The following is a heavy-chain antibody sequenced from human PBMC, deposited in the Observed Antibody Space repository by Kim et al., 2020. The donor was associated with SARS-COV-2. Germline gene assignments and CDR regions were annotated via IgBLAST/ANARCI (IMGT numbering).Heavy chain of an antibody. CDR2: INHSGST. CDR1: GGSFSGYY. D-gene: IGHD3-16*02. Sequence: SETLSLTCAVYGGSFSGYYWSWIRQPPGKGLEWIGEINHSGSTNYNPSLKSRVTISVDTSKNQFSLKLSSVTAADTAVYYCARATPIIWGSYPLPPHWFDPWGQGTLVTVSS. V-gene: IGHV4-34*01. CDR3: ARATPIIWGSYPLPPHWFDP. J-gene: IGHJ5*02.